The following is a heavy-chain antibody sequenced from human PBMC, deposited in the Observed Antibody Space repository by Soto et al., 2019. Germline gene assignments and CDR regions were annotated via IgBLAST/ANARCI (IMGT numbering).Heavy chain of an antibody. Sequence: PGGSLRLSCAASGFTVSSNYMSWVRQAPGKGLEWVSVIYSGGSTYYADSVKGRFTISRDNSKNTLYLQMNSLRAEDTAVYYCARSPYYYGSGSYYGPYYFDYWGQGTLVTVSS. J-gene: IGHJ4*02. CDR2: IYSGGST. V-gene: IGHV3-53*01. D-gene: IGHD3-10*01. CDR1: GFTVSSNY. CDR3: ARSPYYYGSGSYYGPYYFDY.